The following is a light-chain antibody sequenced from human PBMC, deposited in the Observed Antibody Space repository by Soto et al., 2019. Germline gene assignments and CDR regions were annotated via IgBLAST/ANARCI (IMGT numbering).Light chain of an antibody. CDR1: QSLSSSF. J-gene: IGKJ1*01. CDR3: QQYGSSGT. Sequence: IVLTQSPGTLSLSPGERAILSCRASQSLSSSFLAWYQQKPGQAPRLLIYSSSNRATGIPDRFSGSGSGTDFTLTIRRLEPEDFAVYYCQQYGSSGTFGQGTKV. V-gene: IGKV3-20*01. CDR2: SSS.